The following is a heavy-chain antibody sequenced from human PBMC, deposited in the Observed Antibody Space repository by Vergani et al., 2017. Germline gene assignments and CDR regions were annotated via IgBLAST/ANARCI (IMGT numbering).Heavy chain of an antibody. CDR2: INHSGST. CDR3: ARERIGGDAFDI. Sequence: QVQLQQWGAGLLKPSETLSLTCAVYGGSFSGYYWSWIRQPPGKGLEWIGEINHSGSTNYNPSLKSRVTISVDTSKNQFSLKLSSVTAADTAVYYCARERIGGDAFDIWGQGTMVTVSS. CDR1: GGSFSGYY. J-gene: IGHJ3*02. V-gene: IGHV4-34*01. D-gene: IGHD3-16*02.